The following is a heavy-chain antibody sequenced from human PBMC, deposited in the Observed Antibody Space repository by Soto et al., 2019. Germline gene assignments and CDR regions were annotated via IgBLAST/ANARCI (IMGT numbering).Heavy chain of an antibody. J-gene: IGHJ5*02. V-gene: IGHV5-51*01. CDR3: VKRLRYVSIPGPWFDP. CDR2: IGPADSDT. CDR1: EYRFNTYW. Sequence: GESLKISCRYSEYRFNTYWIAWVRQMPGKGLEWMGIIGPADSDTQYSPSFKGQVTISADKAFNTVYLQWGRLKASDSAMYYCVKRLRYVSIPGPWFDPWGQGTLVPVSS. D-gene: IGHD2-2*01.